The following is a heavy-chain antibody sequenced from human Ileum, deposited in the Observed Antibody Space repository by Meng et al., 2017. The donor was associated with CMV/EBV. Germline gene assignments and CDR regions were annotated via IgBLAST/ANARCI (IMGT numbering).Heavy chain of an antibody. D-gene: IGHD2-15*01. J-gene: IGHJ5*02. V-gene: IGHV1-58*02. CDR3: AFCSAPNCYGRYDP. CDR2: VVVGSGNT. Sequence: SVKVSCKASGATFSRSAMQWVRQVRGQCLEWMGWVVVGSGNTNYAQKFRERIVITRDMSTSTAYMELSSLRPEDTAVYYCAFCSAPNCYGRYDPWGQGTLVTVSS. CDR1: GATFSRSA.